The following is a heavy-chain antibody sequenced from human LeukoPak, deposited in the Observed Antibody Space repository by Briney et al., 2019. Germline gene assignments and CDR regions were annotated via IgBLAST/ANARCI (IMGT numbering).Heavy chain of an antibody. J-gene: IGHJ5*02. CDR3: ARGPFTMLRGADNWFDP. Sequence: PSETLSLTCTVSGGSISSYYWSWIRQPAGKGLEWIGRIYTSGSNNYNPSRKSRVTMSVDTSKNQFSLKLSSVTAADTAVYYCARGPFTMLRGADNWFDPWGQGTLVTVSS. D-gene: IGHD3-10*01. V-gene: IGHV4-4*07. CDR1: GGSISSYY. CDR2: IYTSGSN.